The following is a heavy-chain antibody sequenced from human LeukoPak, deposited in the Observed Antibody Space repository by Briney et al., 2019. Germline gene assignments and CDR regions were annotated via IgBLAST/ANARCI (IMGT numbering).Heavy chain of an antibody. CDR2: IKQDGSEK. CDR1: GFTVSSNY. Sequence: GGFLRLSYAASGFTVSSNYMSWVRQAPGKGLEWVANIKQDGSEKYYVDSVKGRFTISRDNAKNSLYLQMNSLRAEDTAVYYCARDLLGWELHYFDYWGQGTLVTVSS. D-gene: IGHD1-26*01. CDR3: ARDLLGWELHYFDY. V-gene: IGHV3-7*01. J-gene: IGHJ4*02.